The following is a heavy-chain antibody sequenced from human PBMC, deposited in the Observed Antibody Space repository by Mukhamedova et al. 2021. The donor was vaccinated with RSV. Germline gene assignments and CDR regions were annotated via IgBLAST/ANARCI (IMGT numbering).Heavy chain of an antibody. J-gene: IGHJ6*02. V-gene: IGHV3-23*01. D-gene: IGHD2-15*01. CDR3: HSQYDYYYGMDV. CDR2: ISGSGGST. CDR1: SYA. Sequence: SYAMSWVRQAPGKGLEWVSAISGSGGSTYYADSVKGRFTISRDNSKNTLYLQMNSLRAEDKAVHYCHSQYDYYYGMDVWGQGTTVT.